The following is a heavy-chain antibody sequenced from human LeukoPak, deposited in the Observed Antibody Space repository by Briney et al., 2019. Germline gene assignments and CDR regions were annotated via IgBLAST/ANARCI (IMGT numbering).Heavy chain of an antibody. CDR1: GFTFSRYW. D-gene: IGHD3-22*01. CDR3: ARRFGDSSGRYFDY. J-gene: IGHJ4*02. V-gene: IGHV3-74*01. Sequence: GGSLRLSCAASGFTFSRYWMHWVRQAPGKGLVWVSRINSDGSSTSYADSVKGRFTISRDNAKNTLYLQMNSLRAEDTAVYYCARRFGDSSGRYFDYWGQGTLVTVSS. CDR2: INSDGSST.